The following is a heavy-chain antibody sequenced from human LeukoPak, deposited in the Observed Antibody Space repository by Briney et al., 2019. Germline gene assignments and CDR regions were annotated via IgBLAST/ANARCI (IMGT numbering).Heavy chain of an antibody. V-gene: IGHV3-49*04. Sequence: GSLRLSCTASGFTFGDYAMSWVRQAPGKGLEWVSFIRSKTYGGTTEYAASVKGRFTISRDDSKSIAYLQMNSLKTEDTAVYYCTTGPYYYDSSDLSDYWGQGTLVTVSS. J-gene: IGHJ4*02. CDR2: IRSKTYGGTT. D-gene: IGHD3-22*01. CDR1: GFTFGDYA. CDR3: TTGPYYYDSSDLSDY.